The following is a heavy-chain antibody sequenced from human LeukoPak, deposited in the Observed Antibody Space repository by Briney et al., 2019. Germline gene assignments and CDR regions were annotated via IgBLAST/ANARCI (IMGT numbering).Heavy chain of an antibody. CDR1: GFTFNSYA. D-gene: IGHD2-2*01. CDR2: ISGNGGST. CDR3: AKDLRVIVVTYYMDV. J-gene: IGHJ6*03. Sequence: GGSLRLSCAASGFTFNSYAMTWVRQAPGKAREGVSSISGNGGSTYYTDSVKGRFTISRDNSKNTLYLQMNSLRAEDTAAYYCAKDLRVIVVTYYMDVWGKGTTVTVSS. V-gene: IGHV3-23*01.